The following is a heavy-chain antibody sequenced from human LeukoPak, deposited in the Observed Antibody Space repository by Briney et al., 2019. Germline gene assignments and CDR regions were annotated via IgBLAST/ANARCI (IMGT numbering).Heavy chain of an antibody. J-gene: IGHJ4*02. CDR1: GYTFTSYY. V-gene: IGHV1-46*01. CDR3: ARGGIVGATDTFDY. Sequence: ASVKVSCKASGYTFTSYYMHWVRQAPGQGLEWMGIINPSGGSTSYAQKFQGRVTITADESTSTAYMELSSLRSEDTAVYYCARGGIVGATDTFDYWGQGTLVTVSS. D-gene: IGHD1-26*01. CDR2: INPSGGST.